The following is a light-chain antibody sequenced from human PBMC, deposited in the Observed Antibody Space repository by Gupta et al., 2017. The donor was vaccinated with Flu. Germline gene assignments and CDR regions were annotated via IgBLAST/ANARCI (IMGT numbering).Light chain of an antibody. CDR2: SNF. CDR3: AAWDDSLNGYV. J-gene: IGLJ1*01. CDR1: SSNIGSNT. V-gene: IGLV1-44*01. Sequence: VTISCSGSSSNIGSNTVYWYQQLPGTAPKLRSYSNFQRPSGVPDRFSGSKSGTSASLAISGLQSEDEADYYCAAWDDSLNGYVCGTGTTVTAL.